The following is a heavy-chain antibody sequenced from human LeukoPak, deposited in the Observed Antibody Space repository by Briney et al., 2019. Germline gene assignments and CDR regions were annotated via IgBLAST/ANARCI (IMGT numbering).Heavy chain of an antibody. V-gene: IGHV4-39*01. CDR2: IYYSAST. D-gene: IGHD1-7*01. CDR1: GGSISSSGFC. J-gene: IGHJ4*02. Sequence: PSETLSLTCTVSGGSISSSGFCWGWIRQPPGKGLEWIGSIYYSASTYYNPSLKSRVTMSVDTSKNQFSLKLSSVTAADTAVYYCASSRELHRYDYWGQGTLVTVSS. CDR3: ASSRELHRYDY.